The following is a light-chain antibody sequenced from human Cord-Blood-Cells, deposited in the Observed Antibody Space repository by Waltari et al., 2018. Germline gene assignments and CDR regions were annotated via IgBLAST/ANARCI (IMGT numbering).Light chain of an antibody. CDR2: GAS. CDR1: QSVSSSY. V-gene: IGKV3-20*01. J-gene: IGKJ2*03. Sequence: EIVLRQSPGTLSLSPGERATLSCRASQSVSSSYLAWYQQKPGQAPRLLIYGASSRTTGIPDRCSGSGSGTDFTLTISRLEPEDFAVYYCQQYGSAPPYSFGQGTKLEIK. CDR3: QQYGSAPPYS.